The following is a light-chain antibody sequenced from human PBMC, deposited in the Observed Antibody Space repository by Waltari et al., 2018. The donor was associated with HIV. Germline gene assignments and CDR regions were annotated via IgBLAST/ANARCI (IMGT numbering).Light chain of an antibody. V-gene: IGLV3-25*03. CDR1: ALPKKY. Sequence: SYDLTQPPPASVSPGQTARTTCSGDALPKKYAYWFQQKPGQAPVVVLTKDSERPSGVPERFSGASSGTTVTLTISGVQAEDEADYYCQSADSSGTYPVVFGGGTKLTVL. CDR2: KDS. CDR3: QSADSSGTYPVV. J-gene: IGLJ2*01.